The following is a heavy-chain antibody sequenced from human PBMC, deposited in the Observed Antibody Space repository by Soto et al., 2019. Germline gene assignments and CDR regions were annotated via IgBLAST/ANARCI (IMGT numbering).Heavy chain of an antibody. D-gene: IGHD2-21*01. CDR1: GFVFSSYI. CDR3: AREVIEVTNGMDV. CDR2: ISASGSYT. J-gene: IGHJ6*02. V-gene: IGHV3-21*01. Sequence: EVILVESGGGLVKPGGSLRLSCANSGFVFSSYIMNWVRQAPGKGLEWVSSISASGSYTFHADSVKGRFTISRDNANNLLYLQMSSLRADDTAVYYCAREVIEVTNGMDVWGQGTTVTVSS.